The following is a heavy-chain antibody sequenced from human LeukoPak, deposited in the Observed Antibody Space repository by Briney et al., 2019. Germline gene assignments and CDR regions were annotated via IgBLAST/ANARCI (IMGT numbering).Heavy chain of an antibody. D-gene: IGHD6-19*01. CDR3: ARRDGSGYGINY. CDR1: VHTFTNYD. V-gene: IGHV1-8*01. CDR2: MNPNSGNT. Sequence: ASVTVSCQASVHTFTNYDINWVRQATGQGREWMGWMNPNSGNTDYAQKFQGRVTMTRNTSITKAYMELSSLKSEDTAMYYCARRDGSGYGINYWGQGTLVTVSS. J-gene: IGHJ4*02.